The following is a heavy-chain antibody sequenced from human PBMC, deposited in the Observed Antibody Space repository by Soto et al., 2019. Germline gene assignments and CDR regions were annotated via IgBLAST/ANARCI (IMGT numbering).Heavy chain of an antibody. CDR2: IYYSGTT. J-gene: IGHJ4*02. Sequence: LSETLSLTCTVSGGSISSYYWSWIRQPPGKGLEWIGYIYYSGTTNYNPSLKSRVTISVDTSKNQFSLKLSSVTAADTAVYYCAGGCWYYYDYWGQGTLDIVSS. CDR3: AGGCWYYYDY. D-gene: IGHD2-15*01. V-gene: IGHV4-59*08. CDR1: GGSISSYY.